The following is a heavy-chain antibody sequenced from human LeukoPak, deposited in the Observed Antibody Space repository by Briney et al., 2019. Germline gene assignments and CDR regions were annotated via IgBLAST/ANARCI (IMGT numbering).Heavy chain of an antibody. CDR1: GDSISSDDYY. D-gene: IGHD6-19*01. V-gene: IGHV4-30-4*08. J-gene: IGHJ6*03. CDR2: INHSGST. CDR3: ARGTSLIAVAGRRPSYYYYMDV. Sequence: PSQTLSLTCTVSGDSISSDDYYWSWIRQPPGKGLEWIGEINHSGSTNYNPSLKSRVTISVDTSKNQFSLKLSSVTAADTAVYYCARGTSLIAVAGRRPSYYYYMDVWGKGTTVTVSS.